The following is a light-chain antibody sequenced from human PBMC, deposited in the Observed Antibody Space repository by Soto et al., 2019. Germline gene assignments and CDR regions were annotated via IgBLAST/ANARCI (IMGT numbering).Light chain of an antibody. CDR1: QRVSSN. Sequence: EIVMTQSPATLSVSPGERATLSCRASQRVSSNLAWYQQKPGQAPRHLIYGASTSATGSPARFSGSGSETELTLTISSLQSEDFAFYYCQQYNNWPWTFGQGTKVEIK. CDR2: GAS. V-gene: IGKV3-15*01. J-gene: IGKJ1*01. CDR3: QQYNNWPWT.